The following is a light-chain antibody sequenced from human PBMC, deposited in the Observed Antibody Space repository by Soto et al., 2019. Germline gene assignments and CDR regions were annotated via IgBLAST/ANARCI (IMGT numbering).Light chain of an antibody. J-gene: IGLJ2*01. V-gene: IGLV2-11*01. CDR2: DVS. Sequence: QSVLTQPRSVSGSPGQSVTISCTGTSSDVGGYNYVSWYQQHPGKAPKLMIYDVSKRPSGVPDRFSGSKSGNTASLTISGLQAEDEADYYCCSYAGSNTYAVFGGGTKLTVL. CDR1: SSDVGGYNY. CDR3: CSYAGSNTYAV.